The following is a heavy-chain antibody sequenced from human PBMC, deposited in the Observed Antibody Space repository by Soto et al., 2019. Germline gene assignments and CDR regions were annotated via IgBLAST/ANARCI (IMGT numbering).Heavy chain of an antibody. CDR1: GGAISSSSSY. CDR2: IYYCGST. J-gene: IGHJ4*02. V-gene: IGHV4-39*01. Sequence: QLQLQESGPGLVKPSETLSLTCTVSGGAISSSSSYWGWIRQPPGKGLEWIGSIYYCGSTYYHPSLKSRVTISVDTSKNQFSLKLSSVTAADTAVYYCARHLAAAEVDYWGQGTLVTVSS. CDR3: ARHLAAAEVDY. D-gene: IGHD6-13*01.